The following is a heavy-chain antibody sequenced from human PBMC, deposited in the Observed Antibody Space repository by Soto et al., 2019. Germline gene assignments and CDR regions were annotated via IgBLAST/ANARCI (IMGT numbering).Heavy chain of an antibody. V-gene: IGHV3-23*01. D-gene: IGHD1-26*01. J-gene: IGHJ4*02. CDR1: GFTFSSYA. CDR2: ISGSGGYT. CDR3: ARDRSGSYLAVYYFDY. Sequence: GGSLRLSCAVSGFTFSSYAMSWVRQAPGKGLEWVSDISGSGGYTNYADSVKGRFTISRDNAKNTLYLQMNSLRAEDTALYYCARDRSGSYLAVYYFDYWGQGTLVTVSS.